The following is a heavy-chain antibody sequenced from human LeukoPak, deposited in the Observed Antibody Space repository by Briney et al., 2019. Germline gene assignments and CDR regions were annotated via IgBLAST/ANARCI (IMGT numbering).Heavy chain of an antibody. J-gene: IGHJ3*02. V-gene: IGHV4-59*08. Sequence: SETLSLTCTVSGGSISSYYWSWIRQPPGKGLEWIGYIYYSGSTNYNPSLKSRVTISVDTSKNQFSLKLSSVTAADTAVYYCARRLVVTARDAFDIWGQGAMVTVSS. CDR3: ARRLVVTARDAFDI. D-gene: IGHD2-21*02. CDR2: IYYSGST. CDR1: GGSISSYY.